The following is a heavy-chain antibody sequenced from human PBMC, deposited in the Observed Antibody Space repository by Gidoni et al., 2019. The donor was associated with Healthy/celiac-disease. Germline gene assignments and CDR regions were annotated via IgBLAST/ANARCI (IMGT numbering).Heavy chain of an antibody. V-gene: IGHV3-30*18. CDR3: AKDSRALRQLWLVDY. CDR1: GFTFSSFG. CDR2: ISYDGSYE. D-gene: IGHD5-18*01. J-gene: IGHJ4*02. Sequence: QVHLVESGGGVVQPGRSLRLSCAASGFTFSSFGMHWVRQAPGKGLEWVAVISYDGSYEYYADSVKGRFTISRDNSKNTVYLQMNSLRPEDTAVYYCAKDSRALRQLWLVDYWGQGTLVTVSS.